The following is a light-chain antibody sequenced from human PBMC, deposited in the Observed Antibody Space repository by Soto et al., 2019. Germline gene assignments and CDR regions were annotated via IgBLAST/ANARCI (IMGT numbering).Light chain of an antibody. Sequence: QSALTQPRSVSGSPGQSVTISCTGTSSDVGGYDYVSWYQHHPGTAPKLMIYDVSMRPSGVPDRFSGSKSGSTASLTISGLQAEDESDYYCCSYAGRYTFYVFAAGTKVTVL. CDR1: SSDVGGYDY. V-gene: IGLV2-11*01. CDR2: DVS. J-gene: IGLJ1*01. CDR3: CSYAGRYTFYV.